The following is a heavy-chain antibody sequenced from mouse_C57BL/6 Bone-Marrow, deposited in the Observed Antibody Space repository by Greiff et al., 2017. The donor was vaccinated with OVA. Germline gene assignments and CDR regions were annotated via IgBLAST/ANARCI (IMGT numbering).Heavy chain of an antibody. V-gene: IGHV5-17*01. CDR1: GFTFSDYG. CDR2: ISSGSSNI. J-gene: IGHJ1*03. Sequence: EVKLVESGGGLVKPGGSLKLSCAASGFTFSDYGMHWVRQAPEKGLEWVAYISSGSSNIYYADTVKGRFTISRDNAKNTRFLQMTSLRSEDTAMYYCARTYGSSYWYFDVWGTGTTVTGSA. CDR3: ARTYGSSYWYFDV. D-gene: IGHD1-1*01.